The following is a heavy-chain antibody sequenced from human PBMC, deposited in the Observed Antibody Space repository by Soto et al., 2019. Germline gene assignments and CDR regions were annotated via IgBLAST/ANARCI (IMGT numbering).Heavy chain of an antibody. Sequence: ESLKISCHTSGYTFTNYLIGWVLHMPGGCLEWIGIIYPDDSDTRYSPSFQGQVTISADKSINTAYLQWSSLKASDSAMYYCARPGLTASSSFDYWGQGTLVTVSS. CDR3: ARPGLTASSSFDY. V-gene: IGHV5-51*01. D-gene: IGHD6-6*01. J-gene: IGHJ4*02. CDR1: GYTFTNYL. CDR2: IYPDDSDT.